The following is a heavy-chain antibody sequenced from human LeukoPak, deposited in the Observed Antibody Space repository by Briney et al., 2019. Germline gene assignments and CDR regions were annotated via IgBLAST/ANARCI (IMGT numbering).Heavy chain of an antibody. CDR3: ARGDPVEMATTNWFDP. Sequence: PSETLSLTCTVSGGSISGSSYYWGWIRQPPVKGLEWIGSIYYSGSTYYNPSLKSRVTISVDTSKNQFSLKLSSVTAAYTAVYYCARGDPVEMATTNWFDPWGQGTLVTVSS. V-gene: IGHV4-39*07. J-gene: IGHJ5*02. CDR1: GGSISGSSYY. CDR2: IYYSGST. D-gene: IGHD5-24*01.